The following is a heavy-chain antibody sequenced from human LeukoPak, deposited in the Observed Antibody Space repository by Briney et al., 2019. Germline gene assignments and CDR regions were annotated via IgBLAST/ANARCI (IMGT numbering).Heavy chain of an antibody. CDR3: ARVRSGSRHMDV. J-gene: IGHJ6*03. Sequence: ASVKVSCKASGGTFSSYAISWVRQAPGQGLEWMGWISAYNGNTNYAQKLQGRVTMTTDTSTSTAYMELRSLRSDDTAVYYCARVRSGSRHMDVWGKGTTVTISS. CDR1: GGTFSSYA. V-gene: IGHV1-18*01. CDR2: ISAYNGNT. D-gene: IGHD1-26*01.